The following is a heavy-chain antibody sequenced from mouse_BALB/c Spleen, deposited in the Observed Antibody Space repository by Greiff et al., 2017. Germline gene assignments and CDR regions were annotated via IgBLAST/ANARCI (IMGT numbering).Heavy chain of an antibody. V-gene: IGHV7-3*02. Sequence: EVQLVESGGGLVQPGGSLRLSCATSGFTFTDYYMSWVRQPPGKALEWLGFIRNKANGYTTEYSASVKGRFTISRDNSQSILYLQMNTLRAEDSATYYCARDPADYYAMDYWGQGTSVTVSS. CDR1: GFTFTDYY. CDR2: IRNKANGYTT. J-gene: IGHJ4*01. CDR3: ARDPADYYAMDY.